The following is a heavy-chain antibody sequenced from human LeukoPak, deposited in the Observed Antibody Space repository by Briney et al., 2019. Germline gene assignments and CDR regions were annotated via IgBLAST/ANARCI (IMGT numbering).Heavy chain of an antibody. V-gene: IGHV3-48*01. CDR2: ISSSGSTV. CDR1: GFTFSSYS. Sequence: PGGSLRLSCTASGFTFSSYSMNWVRQAPGKGLEWVSYISSSGSTVYYADSVKGRFTISRDNSKSTLNLQMISLRAEDTAVYYCARWYCSSTSCYYDYWGQGTLVTVSS. J-gene: IGHJ4*02. CDR3: ARWYCSSTSCYYDY. D-gene: IGHD2-2*01.